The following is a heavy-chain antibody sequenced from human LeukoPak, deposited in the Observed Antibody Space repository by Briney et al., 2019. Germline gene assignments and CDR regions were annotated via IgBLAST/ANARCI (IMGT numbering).Heavy chain of an antibody. CDR1: GGTFSSYA. Sequence: EASVKVSCKASGGTFSSYAISWVRQAPGQGLEWMGGIIPIFGTANHAQKFQGRVTITTDESTSTAYMELSSLRSEDTAVYYCASPTRYSSSWFLLYWGQGTLVTVSS. J-gene: IGHJ4*02. CDR2: IIPIFGTA. V-gene: IGHV1-69*05. CDR3: ASPTRYSSSWFLLY. D-gene: IGHD6-13*01.